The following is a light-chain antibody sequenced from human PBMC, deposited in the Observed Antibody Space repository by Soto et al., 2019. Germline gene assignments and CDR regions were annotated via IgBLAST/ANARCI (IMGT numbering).Light chain of an antibody. Sequence: QSALTQPASVSGSPGQSITISCAGTGGDIGAYNYVSWYQQHPGKAPKLIIYEVFRRPSGVSSRFSGSKSGNTASLTISGLQAEDEADYYCISYTGSSTSYVFGSGTKVTVL. CDR3: ISYTGSSTSYV. J-gene: IGLJ1*01. CDR2: EVF. V-gene: IGLV2-14*01. CDR1: GGDIGAYNY.